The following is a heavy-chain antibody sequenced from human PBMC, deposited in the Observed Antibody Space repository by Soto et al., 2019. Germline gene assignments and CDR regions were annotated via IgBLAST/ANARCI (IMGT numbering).Heavy chain of an antibody. J-gene: IGHJ6*03. CDR2: IIPIFGTA. CDR3: ARGRITIFGVATYGADYYYMDV. D-gene: IGHD3-3*01. Sequence: ASVKVSCKASGGTFSSYAISWVRQAPGQGLEWMGGIIPIFGTANYAQKFQGRVTITADESTSTAYMELSSLRSEDTAVYYCARGRITIFGVATYGADYYYMDVWGKGTTVTVSS. CDR1: GGTFSSYA. V-gene: IGHV1-69*13.